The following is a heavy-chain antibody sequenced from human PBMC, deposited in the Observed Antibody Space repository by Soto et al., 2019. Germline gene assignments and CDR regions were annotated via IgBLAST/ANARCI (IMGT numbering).Heavy chain of an antibody. CDR3: AREEYRQVDH. D-gene: IGHD3-16*02. CDR2: MNANVDAT. CDR1: GFTFASND. V-gene: IGHV1-18*04. J-gene: IGHJ5*02. Sequence: QVQLMQSGAEVKKPGASVKVSCKASGFTFASNDINWVRQGPGQGLQWMGWMNANVDATDSPQEFKGRVTMTTDRSTTTAYMDLRSLRSDDTAVYYCAREEYRQVDHWGQGTLVTVSS.